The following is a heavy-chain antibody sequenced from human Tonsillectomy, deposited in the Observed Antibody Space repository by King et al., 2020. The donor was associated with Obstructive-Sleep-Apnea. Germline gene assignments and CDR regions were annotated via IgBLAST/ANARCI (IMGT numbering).Heavy chain of an antibody. CDR1: GGSFSGYY. D-gene: IGHD3-3*01. V-gene: IGHV4-34*01. Sequence: VQLQQWGAGLLKPSETLSLTCAVYGGSFSGYYWSWLRQPPGKGLEWIGEINHSGSTNYNPSLKSRVTISVDTSKNQFSLKLSSVTAADTAVYYCARGGLRITIFGVVIIRSSMDVWGQGTTVTVSS. J-gene: IGHJ6*02. CDR3: ARGGLRITIFGVVIIRSSMDV. CDR2: INHSGST.